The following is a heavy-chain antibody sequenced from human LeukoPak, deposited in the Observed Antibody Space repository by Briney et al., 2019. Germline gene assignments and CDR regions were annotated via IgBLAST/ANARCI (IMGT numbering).Heavy chain of an antibody. CDR2: ISWDGGST. Sequence: GGSLRLSCAASGFTFDDYTMHWVRQAPGKGLEWVSLISWDGGSTYYADSVKSRFTISRDNSKNSLYLQMNSLRTEDTALYYCAKEGLLSAYFDYWGQGTLVTVSS. CDR1: GFTFDDYT. D-gene: IGHD2-21*01. CDR3: AKEGLLSAYFDY. J-gene: IGHJ4*02. V-gene: IGHV3-43*01.